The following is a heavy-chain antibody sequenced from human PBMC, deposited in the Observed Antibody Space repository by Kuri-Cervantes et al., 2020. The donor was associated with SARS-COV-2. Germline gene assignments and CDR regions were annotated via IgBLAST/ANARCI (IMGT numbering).Heavy chain of an antibody. D-gene: IGHD2-8*02. J-gene: IGHJ3*02. CDR2: ISDGST. V-gene: IGHV3-38-3*01. Sequence: GGSLRLSCAASGFTVSSNEMSWVRQAPGKGLEWVSSISDGSTYYADSVKGRFTISRDNSKNTLYLQMNSLRAEDTAVYYCAREVLLAVGAFDIWGQGTMVTDSS. CDR3: AREVLLAVGAFDI. CDR1: GFTVSSNE.